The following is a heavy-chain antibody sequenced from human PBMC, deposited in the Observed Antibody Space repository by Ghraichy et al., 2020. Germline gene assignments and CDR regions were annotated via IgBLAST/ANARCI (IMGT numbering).Heavy chain of an antibody. CDR2: INHSGST. Sequence: SETLSLTCAVYGGSFSGYYWSWIRQPPGKGLEWIGEINHSGSTNYNPSLKSRVTISVDTSKNQFSLKLSSVTAADTAVYYCARVSGGATDAFDIWGQGTMVTVSS. CDR1: GGSFSGYY. V-gene: IGHV4-34*01. CDR3: ARVSGGATDAFDI. J-gene: IGHJ3*02. D-gene: IGHD3-16*01.